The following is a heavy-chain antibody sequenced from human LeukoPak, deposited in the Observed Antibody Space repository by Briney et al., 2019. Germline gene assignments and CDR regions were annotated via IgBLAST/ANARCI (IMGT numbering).Heavy chain of an antibody. CDR3: ARDQVGSAEIYRWFDP. V-gene: IGHV4-34*01. CDR1: GGSFSGYY. J-gene: IGHJ5*02. Sequence: PSGTLSLTCAVYGGSFSGYYWSWIRQPPGKGLEWIGEINHSGSTNYNPSLKSRVTISVDTSKNQFSLKLSSVTAADTAVYFCARDQVGSAEIYRWFDPWGQGTLVTVSS. CDR2: INHSGST. D-gene: IGHD2-2*01.